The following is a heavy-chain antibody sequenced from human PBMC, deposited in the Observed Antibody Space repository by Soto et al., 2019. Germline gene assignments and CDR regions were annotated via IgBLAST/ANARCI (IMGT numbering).Heavy chain of an antibody. Sequence: EVQLVESGGGSVQPGGSLRLSCAASGFTFDYYWMHWVRQVPGQGLVWVSHVMNDASRTTYADSVKGRFTISRDNANNALFLRMTSLTVDETVVYICARGGMGGSDHWGQAT. CDR2: VMNDASRT. D-gene: IGHD1-26*01. J-gene: IGHJ6*01. CDR3: ARGGMGGSDH. CDR1: GFTFDYYW. V-gene: IGHV3-74*03.